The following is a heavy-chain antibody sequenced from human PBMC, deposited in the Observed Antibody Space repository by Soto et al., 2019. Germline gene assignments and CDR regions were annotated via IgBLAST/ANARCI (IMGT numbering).Heavy chain of an antibody. CDR3: GGVKKGGSGINWFDP. D-gene: IGHD6-25*01. J-gene: IGHJ5*02. CDR1: GYTFTGYY. Sequence: QVQLMQSGAEVKKPGASVKVSCKASGYTFTGYYMHWVRQAPGQGLEWMGWINPNSGGTNYAQKFQAWVPMTGDTPISTAYMELGRLSSDARALYYLGGVKKGGSGINWFDPWAREPWSLSPQ. V-gene: IGHV1-2*04. CDR2: INPNSGGT.